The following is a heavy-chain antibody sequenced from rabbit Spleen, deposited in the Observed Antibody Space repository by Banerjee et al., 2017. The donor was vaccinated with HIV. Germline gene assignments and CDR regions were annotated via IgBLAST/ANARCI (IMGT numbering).Heavy chain of an antibody. V-gene: IGHV1S45*01. D-gene: IGHD1-1*01. J-gene: IGHJ2*01. Sequence: QEQLEESGGGLVKPEGSLTLTCKASGFPFSTKAVMCWVRQAPGKGLEWIACIYAGSSGRTHYASWAKGRFTISKTSSTTVTLQMTSLTVADTATYFCARNYVNAFDPWGQGTLVTVS. CDR1: GFPFSTKAV. CDR3: ARNYVNAFDP. CDR2: IYAGSSGRT.